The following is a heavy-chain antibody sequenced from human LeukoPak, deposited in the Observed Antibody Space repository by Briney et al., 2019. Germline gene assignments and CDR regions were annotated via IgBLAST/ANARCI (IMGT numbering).Heavy chain of an antibody. J-gene: IGHJ4*02. V-gene: IGHV4-61*02. Sequence: SQTLSLTCTVSGGSSSSGRYYWSWIRQPAGKGLEWIGRIYTSGSTNYNPSLKSRVTISVDTSKNQFSLKLSSVTAADTAVYYCARRYYYDSSGYDDWGQGTLVTVSS. CDR3: ARRYYYDSSGYDD. CDR1: GGSSSSGRYY. D-gene: IGHD3-22*01. CDR2: IYTSGST.